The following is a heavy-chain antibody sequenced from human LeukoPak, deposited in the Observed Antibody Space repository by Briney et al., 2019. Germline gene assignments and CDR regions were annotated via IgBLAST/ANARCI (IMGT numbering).Heavy chain of an antibody. V-gene: IGHV1-8*01. J-gene: IGHJ3*02. CDR1: GYTFTTYE. CDR3: AREKYGGGDDAFDI. D-gene: IGHD3-16*01. Sequence: ASVKASCKVFGYTFTTYEINWVRQATGQGLEWMGWMNPNSGNTGYAQKFQGRVTMTRNTSISTAYMELSSLTSEDTAVYYCAREKYGGGDDAFDIWGQGTMVTVSS. CDR2: MNPNSGNT.